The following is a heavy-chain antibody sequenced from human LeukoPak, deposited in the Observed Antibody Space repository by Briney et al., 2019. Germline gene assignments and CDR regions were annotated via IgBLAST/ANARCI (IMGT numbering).Heavy chain of an antibody. CDR3: ARIYSSSWYRGSSDY. D-gene: IGHD6-13*01. CDR1: GFTFSSYE. V-gene: IGHV3-48*03. J-gene: IGHJ4*02. Sequence: GGSLRLSCAASGFTFSSYEMNWVRQAPGKGLEWVSYISSSGSTIYYADSVKGRFTISRDNAKNSLYLQMNSLRAEDTAVYYCARIYSSSWYRGSSDYWGQGTLVTVSP. CDR2: ISSSGSTI.